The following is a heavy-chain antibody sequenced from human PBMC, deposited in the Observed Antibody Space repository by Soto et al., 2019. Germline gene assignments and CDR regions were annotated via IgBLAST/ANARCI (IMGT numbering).Heavy chain of an antibody. CDR3: ARGGSYYHYGLDV. Sequence: EVQVVESGGGLVQPGGSLRLSCAASGFMFTTYEMNWVRQAPGKGLEWVSYISSSGSSTYYADSVKGRFTISRDNAKNSLYLQMSSLRAEDTAVYYCARGGSYYHYGLDVW. CDR2: ISSSGSST. D-gene: IGHD1-26*01. CDR1: GFMFTTYE. V-gene: IGHV3-48*03. J-gene: IGHJ6*01.